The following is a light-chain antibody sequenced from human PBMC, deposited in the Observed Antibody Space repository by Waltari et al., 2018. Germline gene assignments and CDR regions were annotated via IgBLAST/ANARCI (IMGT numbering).Light chain of an antibody. CDR2: GAS. J-gene: IGKJ1*01. CDR3: QQYVSLPVT. CDR1: QGVSRA. V-gene: IGKV3-20*01. Sequence: EIVLTQSPGTLSLSPGERATPSSRASQGVSRALAWDQQNPGQAPRLLIYGASNRATGIPDRFSGSGSGTDFCLIISRLEPEDFAVYYCQQYVSLPVTFGQGTKVEIK.